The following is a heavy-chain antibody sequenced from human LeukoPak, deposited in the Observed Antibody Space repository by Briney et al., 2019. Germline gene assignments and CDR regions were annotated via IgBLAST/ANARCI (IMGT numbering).Heavy chain of an antibody. D-gene: IGHD3-10*01. V-gene: IGHV1-69*13. CDR3: ARAAYYYGSGSQIGVEYFDY. Sequence: SVKVSCKASGYTFTSYDINWVRQAPGQGLEWMGGIIPIFGTANYAQKFQGRVTITADESTSTAYMELSSLRSEDTAVYYCARAAYYYGSGSQIGVEYFDYWGQGTLVTVSS. CDR2: IIPIFGTA. J-gene: IGHJ4*02. CDR1: GYTFTSYD.